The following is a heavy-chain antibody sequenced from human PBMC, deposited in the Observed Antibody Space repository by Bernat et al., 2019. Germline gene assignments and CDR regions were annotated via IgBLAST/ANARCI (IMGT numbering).Heavy chain of an antibody. Sequence: EVQLVESGGVVVQPGGSLRLSCAASGFTFDDYTMHWVRQAPGKGLEWVSLISWDGGSTYYADSVKGRFTISRDNSKNSLYLQMNSLRTEDTALYYCAKDIRGSGSYYNPYYYYYGMDVWGQGTTVTVSS. V-gene: IGHV3-43*01. CDR2: ISWDGGST. CDR1: GFTFDDYT. CDR3: AKDIRGSGSYYNPYYYYYGMDV. J-gene: IGHJ6*02. D-gene: IGHD3-10*01.